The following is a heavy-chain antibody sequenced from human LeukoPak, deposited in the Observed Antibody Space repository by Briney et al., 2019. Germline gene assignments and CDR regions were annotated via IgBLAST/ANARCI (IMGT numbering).Heavy chain of an antibody. V-gene: IGHV3-23*01. CDR2: VSGSGSTT. J-gene: IGHJ4*02. Sequence: GGSLRLSCAASRFTFSSHAMSWVRQAPGKGLEWVSAVSGSGSTTYYADSVKGRFTISRDNSKNTLYLQMNSLRAEDTAVYYCAKDPLVRGVTYDYWGQGTLVTVSS. D-gene: IGHD3-10*01. CDR3: AKDPLVRGVTYDY. CDR1: RFTFSSHA.